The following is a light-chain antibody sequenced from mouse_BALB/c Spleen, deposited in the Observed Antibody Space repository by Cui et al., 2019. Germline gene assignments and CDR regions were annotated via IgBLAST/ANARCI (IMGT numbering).Light chain of an antibody. CDR2: YAS. Sequence: DIVMAQSPPTLSVTPGDRVSLSCRASQSISDYLHWYQQKSHESPRLLIKYASQSISGIPSRFRGSGSGSDFTLSINGVEPEDVGVYYCQNGHSLYTFGGGTKLEIK. J-gene: IGKJ2*01. CDR3: QNGHSLYT. CDR1: QSISDY. V-gene: IGKV5-39*01.